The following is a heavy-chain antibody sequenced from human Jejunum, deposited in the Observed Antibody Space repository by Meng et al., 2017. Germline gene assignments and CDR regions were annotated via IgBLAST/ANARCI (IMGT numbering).Heavy chain of an antibody. CDR1: GGSVSSAAYY. D-gene: IGHD7-27*01. CDR2: IYYSGGT. J-gene: IGHJ4*02. Sequence: QVQVQESGPGLVRPSETLSLTCTVSGGSVSSAAYYWNWIRQPPGKGLEWIGYIYYSGGTTYSPSLNSRVTISIDTAKNQVSLKVSSVTAADTAVDYCARDHWGSLDYWGQGILVTVSS. V-gene: IGHV4-61*08. CDR3: ARDHWGSLDY.